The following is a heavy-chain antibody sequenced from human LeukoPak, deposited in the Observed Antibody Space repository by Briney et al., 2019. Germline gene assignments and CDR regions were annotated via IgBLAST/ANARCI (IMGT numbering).Heavy chain of an antibody. D-gene: IGHD3-22*01. V-gene: IGHV1-69*06. CDR3: AREIAYDSSGYSRDY. CDR1: GGTFSSYA. CDR2: IIPIFGTA. J-gene: IGHJ4*02. Sequence: SVKVSCKASGGTFSSYAISWVRQAPGQGLEWMGGIIPIFGTANYAQKFQGRVTITADKSTSTAYMELRSLRSDDTAVYYCAREIAYDSSGYSRDYWGQGTLVTVSS.